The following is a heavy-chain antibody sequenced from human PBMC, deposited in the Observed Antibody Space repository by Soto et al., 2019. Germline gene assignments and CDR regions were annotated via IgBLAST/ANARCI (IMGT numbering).Heavy chain of an antibody. CDR3: APRKSGSFNIGAFDI. CDR1: GFSFSTYE. J-gene: IGHJ3*02. Sequence: GSLRLSCAASGFSFSTYEMNWVRQAPGKGLEWVSYISKNGIDIYYADSVKGRFTISRDNANNSLFLQMNSLRAEDTAVYYCAPRKSGSFNIGAFDIWGQGTMVTVSS. D-gene: IGHD3-10*01. V-gene: IGHV3-48*03. CDR2: ISKNGIDI.